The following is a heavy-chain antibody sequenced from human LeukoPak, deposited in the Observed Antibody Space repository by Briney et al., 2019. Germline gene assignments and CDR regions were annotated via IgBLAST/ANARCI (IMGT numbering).Heavy chain of an antibody. CDR1: GFTFTTYT. V-gene: IGHV3-21*01. J-gene: IGHJ4*02. CDR3: ARDNRVLISSSTNFDY. D-gene: IGHD6-6*01. CDR2: ISSSTDYK. Sequence: PGGSLRLSCTASGFTFTTYTMNWVRQAPGKGLEWVSSISSSTDYKYYADSLKGRFTISRDNSKNTLYLQMNSLRAEDTAVYYCARDNRVLISSSTNFDYWGQGTLVTVSS.